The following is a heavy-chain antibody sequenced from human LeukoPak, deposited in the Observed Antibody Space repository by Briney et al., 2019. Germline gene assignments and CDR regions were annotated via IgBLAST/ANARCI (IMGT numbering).Heavy chain of an antibody. Sequence: GGSLRLSCAASGFTFSSYAMHWVHQAARKGLEWVYLISGDGGSTFYRDAVKGRFTTYRDNSKNSLYMQMNSMRTEETALYYCAKDSLNSEMAKTYAFDIWGQGKMVTVSS. CDR1: GFTFSSYA. V-gene: IGHV3-43*02. D-gene: IGHD5-24*01. CDR2: ISGDGGST. CDR3: AKDSLNSEMAKTYAFDI. J-gene: IGHJ3*02.